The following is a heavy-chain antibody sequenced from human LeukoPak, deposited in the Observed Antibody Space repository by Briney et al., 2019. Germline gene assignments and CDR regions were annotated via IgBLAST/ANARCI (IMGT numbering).Heavy chain of an antibody. J-gene: IGHJ6*02. CDR2: INAGNGNT. V-gene: IGHV1-3*01. CDR3: ARDPPQYSSYEKQVNYYYGMDV. Sequence: ASVKVSCKASGYTFTSYAMHWVRQAPGQRLEWMGWINAGNGNTKYSQKFQGRVTITRDTSASTAYMELSSLRSEDTAVYYCARDPPQYSSYEKQVNYYYGMDVWGQGTTVTVSS. D-gene: IGHD5-12*01. CDR1: GYTFTSYA.